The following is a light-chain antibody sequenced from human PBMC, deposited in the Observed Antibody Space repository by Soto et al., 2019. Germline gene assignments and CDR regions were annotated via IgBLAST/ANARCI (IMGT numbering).Light chain of an antibody. Sequence: DIQITQSPSSLSASVGDRVTITCRASQSISTYLNWYQQKAGLAPKLLIYAASSLQSGVPSRFSGSGSGTDFTLTSSSLQPEDFATYYCQQTYSTPPTFGQGTKVDIK. CDR2: AAS. CDR1: QSISTY. CDR3: QQTYSTPPT. J-gene: IGKJ1*01. V-gene: IGKV1-39*01.